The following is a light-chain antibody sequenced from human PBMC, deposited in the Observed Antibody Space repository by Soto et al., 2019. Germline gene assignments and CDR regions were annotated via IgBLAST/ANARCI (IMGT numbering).Light chain of an antibody. V-gene: IGKV3-15*01. CDR2: GAS. CDR3: QQYNNWPRT. CDR1: QSVGSN. Sequence: EIVMTQSPATLSVSLGERANLSCRASQSVGSNLAWYQQKPGQAPRLLIYGASSRATGIPARFGGSGSGTEFTLTISSLQSEDFAVYYCQQYNNWPRTFGQGTKLEIK. J-gene: IGKJ2*01.